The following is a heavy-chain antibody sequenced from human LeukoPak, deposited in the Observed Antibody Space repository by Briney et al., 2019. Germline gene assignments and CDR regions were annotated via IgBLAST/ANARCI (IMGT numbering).Heavy chain of an antibody. CDR2: INPNSGGT. Sequence: ASVKVSCKASGYTLTGYYMHWVRQAPGQGLEWMGWINPNSGGTNYAQKFQGRVTMTRDTSISTAYMELSRLRSDDTAVYYCASSSYYGSGSYGDAFDIWGQGTMVTVSS. J-gene: IGHJ3*02. CDR3: ASSSYYGSGSYGDAFDI. D-gene: IGHD3-10*01. V-gene: IGHV1-2*02. CDR1: GYTLTGYY.